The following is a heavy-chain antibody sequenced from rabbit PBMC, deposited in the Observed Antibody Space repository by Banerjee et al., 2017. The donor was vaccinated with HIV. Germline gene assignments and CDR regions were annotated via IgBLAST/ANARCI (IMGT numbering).Heavy chain of an antibody. J-gene: IGHJ4*01. Sequence: QSLEESGGDLVKPGASLTLTCTASGFDFSTNSMRWVRQAPGKGLEWIGCIYSGSGNTYYASWAKGRFTISKTSSTTVTLQITSMTAADTATYFCVRDLAGVIGWNFNLWGQGTLVTVS. CDR1: GFDFSTNS. CDR3: VRDLAGVIGWNFNL. D-gene: IGHD4-1*01. V-gene: IGHV1S40*01. CDR2: IYSGSGNT.